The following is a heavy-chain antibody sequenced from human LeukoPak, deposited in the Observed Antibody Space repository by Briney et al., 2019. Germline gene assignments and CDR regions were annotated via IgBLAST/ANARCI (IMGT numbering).Heavy chain of an antibody. V-gene: IGHV3-74*01. CDR1: GFTFSSYW. CDR2: INNDGSST. CDR3: AKTPYYDFWSGYKRPLGSASHFDY. Sequence: GGSLRLSCAASGFTFSSYWMHWVRQAPGRGLMWVSRINNDGSSTSHADSVKGRFTISRDNAKSSLYLQMNSLRAEDTAVYYCAKTPYYDFWSGYKRPLGSASHFDYWGQGTLVTVSS. D-gene: IGHD3-3*01. J-gene: IGHJ4*02.